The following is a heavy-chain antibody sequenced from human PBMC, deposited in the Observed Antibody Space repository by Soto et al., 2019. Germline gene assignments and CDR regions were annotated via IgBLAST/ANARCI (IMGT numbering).Heavy chain of an antibody. D-gene: IGHD6-6*01. V-gene: IGHV3-21*06. CDR2: ISSTTNYI. CDR1: GFTFTRYS. Sequence: EVQLVESGGGLVKPGGSLRLSCAASGFTFTRYSMNWVRQAPGKGLEWVSSISSTTNYIYYGDSMKGRYTISRDNAKNSLYLETNSLRAEDTAVYYCARASDHRTSNFDYWGQGTLVTVSS. CDR3: ARASDHRTSNFDY. J-gene: IGHJ4*02.